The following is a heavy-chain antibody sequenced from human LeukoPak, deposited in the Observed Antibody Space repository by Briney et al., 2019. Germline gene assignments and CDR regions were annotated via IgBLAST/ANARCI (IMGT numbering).Heavy chain of an antibody. CDR2: TYTSGST. CDR3: ARDGGFGVVIAYYFDY. CDR1: GGSISSYY. Sequence: SETLSLTCTVSGGSISSYYWSWIRQPAGKGLEWIGRTYTSGSTNYNPSLKSRVTMSVDTSKNQFSLTLSSVTAADTAVYYCARDGGFGVVIAYYFDYWGQGTLVTVSS. D-gene: IGHD3-3*01. V-gene: IGHV4-4*07. J-gene: IGHJ4*02.